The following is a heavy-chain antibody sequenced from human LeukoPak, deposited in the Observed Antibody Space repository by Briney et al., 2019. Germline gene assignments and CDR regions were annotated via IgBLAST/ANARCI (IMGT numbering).Heavy chain of an antibody. CDR2: INWNGGST. J-gene: IGHJ6*02. D-gene: IGHD3-10*01. Sequence: GGSLRLSCAASGFTFDDYGMSWVRQAPGKGLEWVSGINWNGGSTGYADSVKGRFTISRDNAKNSLYLQMNSLRAEDTAVYYCARDYYGSGSYSSYGMDVWGQGTTVTVSS. V-gene: IGHV3-20*04. CDR1: GFTFDDYG. CDR3: ARDYYGSGSYSSYGMDV.